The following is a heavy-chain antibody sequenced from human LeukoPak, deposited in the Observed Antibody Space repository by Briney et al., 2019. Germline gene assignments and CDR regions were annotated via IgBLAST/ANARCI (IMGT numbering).Heavy chain of an antibody. V-gene: IGHV4-59*08. CDR3: ARLYYDSSGYYPFDY. Sequence: SETLSLTCTVSGGSISSYFWSWIRQPPGKGLEWIGYIYYSGSTNYNPSLKSRVTISVDTSKNQFSLKLSSVTAADTAVYYCARLYYDSSGYYPFDYWGQGTLVTVSS. D-gene: IGHD3-22*01. J-gene: IGHJ4*02. CDR2: IYYSGST. CDR1: GGSISSYF.